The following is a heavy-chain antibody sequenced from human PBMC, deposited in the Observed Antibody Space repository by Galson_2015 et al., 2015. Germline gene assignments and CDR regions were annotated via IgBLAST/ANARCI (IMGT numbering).Heavy chain of an antibody. D-gene: IGHD3-22*01. CDR2: IIPIFGTA. Sequence: KVSCKASGGTFSSYAISWVRQAPGQGLEWMGGIIPIFGTANYAQKFQGRVTITADESTSTAYMELSSLRSEDTAVYYCARGGTYYYDSSGYGYWGQGTLVTVSS. V-gene: IGHV1-69*01. CDR3: ARGGTYYYDSSGYGY. J-gene: IGHJ4*02. CDR1: GGTFSSYA.